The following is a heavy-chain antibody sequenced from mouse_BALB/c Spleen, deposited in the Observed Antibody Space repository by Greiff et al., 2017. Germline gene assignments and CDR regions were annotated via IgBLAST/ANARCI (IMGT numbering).Heavy chain of an antibody. CDR1: GFTFSSYT. CDR2: ISSGGSYT. CDR3: TRVRITTVVADFDY. J-gene: IGHJ2*01. V-gene: IGHV5-6-4*01. Sequence: EVMLVESGGGLVKPGGSLKLSCAASGFTFSSYTMSWVRQTPEKRLEWVATISSGGSYTYYPDSVKGRFTISRDNAKNTLYLQMSSLKSEDTAMYYCTRVRITTVVADFDYWGQGTTLTVSS. D-gene: IGHD1-1*01.